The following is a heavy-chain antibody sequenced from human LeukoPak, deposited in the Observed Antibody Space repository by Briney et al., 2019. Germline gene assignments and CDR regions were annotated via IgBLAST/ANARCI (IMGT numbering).Heavy chain of an antibody. V-gene: IGHV4-59*01. CDR2: IYYSGST. J-gene: IGHJ4*02. Sequence: SETLSLTCTVSGGSISSYYWSWIRQSPGKGLEWIGYIYYSGSTNYNPSLKSRVTISVDTSKNQFSLKLSSVTAADTAVYYCARVGSSGWLYYFDYWGQGTLVTVSS. D-gene: IGHD6-19*01. CDR1: GGSISSYY. CDR3: ARVGSSGWLYYFDY.